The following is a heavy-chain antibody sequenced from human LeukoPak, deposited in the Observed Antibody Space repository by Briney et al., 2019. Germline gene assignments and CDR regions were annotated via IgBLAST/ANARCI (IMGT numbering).Heavy chain of an antibody. Sequence: RPGESLKISCKGSGYSFTSYWIGWVRQMPGKGLEWMGIIYPGDSDTRYSPSFQGQATISADKSISTAYLQWSSLKASDTAMYYCARLNDILTGYSYYFDYWGQGTLVTVSS. CDR2: IYPGDSDT. V-gene: IGHV5-51*01. D-gene: IGHD3-9*01. CDR1: GYSFTSYW. CDR3: ARLNDILTGYSYYFDY. J-gene: IGHJ4*02.